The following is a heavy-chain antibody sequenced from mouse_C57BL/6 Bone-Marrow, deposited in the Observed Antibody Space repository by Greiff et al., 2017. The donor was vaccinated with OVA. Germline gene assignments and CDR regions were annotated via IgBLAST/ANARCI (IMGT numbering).Heavy chain of an antibody. V-gene: IGHV5-6*01. CDR2: ISSGGSYT. Sequence: EVQRVESGGDLVKPGGSLKLSCAASGFTFSSYGMSWVRPTPDKRLEWVASISSGGSYTYYPDSVKGRFTISRDNAKNTLYLQMSSLKSEDTAMDYCARNWDVYAMDYWGQGTSVTVSS. CDR3: ARNWDVYAMDY. CDR1: GFTFSSYG. D-gene: IGHD4-1*01. J-gene: IGHJ4*01.